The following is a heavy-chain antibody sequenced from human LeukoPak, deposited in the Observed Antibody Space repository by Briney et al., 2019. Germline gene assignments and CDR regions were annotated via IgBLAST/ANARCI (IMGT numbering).Heavy chain of an antibody. CDR2: ISGSGGST. CDR1: GFTFSSYG. Sequence: QAGGSLRLSCAASGFTFSSYGMSWVRQAPGKGLEWVSAISGSGGSTYYADSAKGRFTISRDNSKNTHYLQMNSLRLEDTALYYCVKGGHLSFFDVWGRGTLVTVSS. CDR3: VKGGHLSFFDV. V-gene: IGHV3-23*01. J-gene: IGHJ2*01.